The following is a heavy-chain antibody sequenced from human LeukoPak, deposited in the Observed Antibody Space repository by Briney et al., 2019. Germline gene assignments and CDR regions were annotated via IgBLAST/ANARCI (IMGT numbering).Heavy chain of an antibody. CDR2: INPNSGGT. J-gene: IGHJ4*02. CDR3: ASARYNWNPTHY. D-gene: IGHD1-20*01. Sequence: ASVKVSCKASGYTFTGYYMHWVRQAPGQGLEWMGWINPNSGGTNYAQKFQGRVTMTRDTSISTAYMELSRLRSDDTAVYSCASARYNWNPTHYWGQGTLVTVSS. V-gene: IGHV1-2*02. CDR1: GYTFTGYY.